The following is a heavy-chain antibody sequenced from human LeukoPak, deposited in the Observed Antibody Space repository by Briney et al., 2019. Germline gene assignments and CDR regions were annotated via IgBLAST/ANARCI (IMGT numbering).Heavy chain of an antibody. CDR2: ISAGNGNT. J-gene: IGHJ4*02. D-gene: IGHD1-26*01. V-gene: IGHV1-3*01. CDR3: ARDSGSGNNDY. CDR1: GYTFTSYS. Sequence: ASVTVSCKASGYTFTSYSLNWVRQAPGQGLEWMGWISAGNGNTKYSQNFQGRVTFISNTSATTAFMELSSLRSEDAAVYYCARDSGSGNNDYWGQGTLVTVSS.